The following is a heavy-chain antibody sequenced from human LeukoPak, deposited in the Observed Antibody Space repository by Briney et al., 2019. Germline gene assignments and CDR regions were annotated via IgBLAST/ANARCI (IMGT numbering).Heavy chain of an antibody. CDR3: ARWRYCSGGSCYRRVENWFDP. J-gene: IGHJ5*02. CDR1: GYTFTSYY. D-gene: IGHD2-15*01. CDR2: INPSGGST. V-gene: IGHV1-46*01. Sequence: ASVKVSCKASGYTFTSYYMHWVRQAPGQGLEWMGIINPSGGSTSYAQKFQGRVTMTRDTSISTAYMELSRLRSDDTAVYYCARWRYCSGGSCYRRVENWFDPWGQGTLVTVSS.